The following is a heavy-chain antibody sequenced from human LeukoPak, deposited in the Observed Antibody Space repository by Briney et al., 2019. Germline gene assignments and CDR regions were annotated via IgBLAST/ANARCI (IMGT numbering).Heavy chain of an antibody. D-gene: IGHD3-10*01. Sequence: GGSLRLSCAASGFTFRDYYMSWVRQAPGKGLEWVSFIRSRAYGATTEYAASVKGRFTISRDDSKSIAYLQMNSLKTEDTAVYYCSRADYYGSGSPISLDVWGKGTTVTVS. J-gene: IGHJ6*03. CDR3: SRADYYGSGSPISLDV. CDR2: IRSRAYGATT. CDR1: GFTFRDYY. V-gene: IGHV3-49*04.